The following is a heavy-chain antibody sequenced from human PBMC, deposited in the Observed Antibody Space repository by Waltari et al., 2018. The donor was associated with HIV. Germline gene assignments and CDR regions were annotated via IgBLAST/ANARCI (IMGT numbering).Heavy chain of an antibody. CDR2: ISSSSIYI. V-gene: IGHV3-21*01. D-gene: IGHD2-15*01. Sequence: EVHLVESGGGLVKPGGSLSLSCATSGFTLSAVSTNWVRQAPGKGLEWVSSISSSSIYIYYADSVKGRVTISRDNAKKSVYLQMNSLRAEDTAVYYCARSSFDVVPEVPAIDYWGQGTLVTVSS. CDR1: GFTLSAVS. CDR3: ARSSFDVVPEVPAIDY. J-gene: IGHJ4*02.